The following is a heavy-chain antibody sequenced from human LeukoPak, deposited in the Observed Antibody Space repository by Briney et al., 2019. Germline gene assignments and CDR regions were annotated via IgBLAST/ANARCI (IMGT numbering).Heavy chain of an antibody. J-gene: IGHJ4*02. V-gene: IGHV1-58*02. CDR3: AAELYSGTYGRCCSFAF. D-gene: IGHD1-26*01. CDR1: GFTFSNSA. CDR2: IIVGSGKT. Sequence: SVKVSCKASGFTFSNSAIQWVRQARGQRLEWIGWIIVGSGKTHYAQNFQGRLTITRDMSTDTAYMELNSLRSEDTAVYYCAAELYSGTYGRCCSFAFWGQGTLVTVSS.